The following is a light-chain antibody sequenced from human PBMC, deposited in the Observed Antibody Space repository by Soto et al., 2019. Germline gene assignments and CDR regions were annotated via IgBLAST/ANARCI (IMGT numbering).Light chain of an antibody. Sequence: QSALTQPASVSGSPGQSITISCTGTSSDVGRYNLVSWYQQHPGKAPKLIIYEVSKWPSGVSNRFSDSKSGNTAALTISGLQAEDEADYYCCSYAGSTTYVVFGGGTQLTVL. J-gene: IGLJ2*01. V-gene: IGLV2-23*02. CDR3: CSYAGSTTYVV. CDR1: SSDVGRYNL. CDR2: EVS.